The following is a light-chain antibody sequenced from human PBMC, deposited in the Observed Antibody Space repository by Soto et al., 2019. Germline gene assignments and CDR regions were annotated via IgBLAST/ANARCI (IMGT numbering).Light chain of an antibody. CDR2: DAS. CDR3: QQRTNWPPVIT. Sequence: EVVLTQSPATLSLSPGERATLSCRASQSVSTYVAWYQQKPGQAPRLLIYDASNRATGIPARFSGSESGTDFTLTISSLEPEDFAVYYCQQRTNWPPVITFGQGTRLEIK. V-gene: IGKV3-11*01. CDR1: QSVSTY. J-gene: IGKJ5*01.